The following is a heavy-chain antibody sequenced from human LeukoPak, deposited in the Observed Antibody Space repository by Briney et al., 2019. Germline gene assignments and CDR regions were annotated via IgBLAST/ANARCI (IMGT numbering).Heavy chain of an antibody. CDR1: GYSFTSYW. CDR2: IYPGDSDK. Sequence: GESLKISCKGSGYSFTSYWIGWVRQMPGKGLEWMGIIYPGDSDKRYSPSFQGQVTISADKSISTVYLQWSSLKASDTAMYYCAKQGDWNDGAFDIWGQGTMVTVSS. D-gene: IGHD1-1*01. V-gene: IGHV5-51*01. J-gene: IGHJ3*02. CDR3: AKQGDWNDGAFDI.